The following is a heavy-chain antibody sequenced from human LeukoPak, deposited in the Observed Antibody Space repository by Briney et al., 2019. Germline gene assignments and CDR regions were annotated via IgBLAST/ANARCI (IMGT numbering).Heavy chain of an antibody. CDR3: ARLSSGSSSWYDIDY. Sequence: ASETLSLTCTVSGGSISSYYWSWIRQPPGKGLEWIGHIYYSGSTNYNPSLKSRVTISVDTSKNQFSLKLSSVTAADTAVYYCARLSSGSSSWYDIDYWGQGTLVTVSS. CDR1: GGSISSYY. CDR2: IYYSGST. V-gene: IGHV4-59*08. D-gene: IGHD6-13*01. J-gene: IGHJ4*02.